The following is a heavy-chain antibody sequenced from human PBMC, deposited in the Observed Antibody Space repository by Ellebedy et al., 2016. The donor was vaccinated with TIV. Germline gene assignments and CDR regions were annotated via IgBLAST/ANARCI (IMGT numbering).Heavy chain of an antibody. D-gene: IGHD5-18*01. V-gene: IGHV1-46*01. Sequence: AASVKVSCKASGYTFTSYYMHWVRQAPGQGLEWMGRINLSDGSTSYAQKFQGRVTMTRDTSTSTAYMELSSLRSEDTAVYYCARAWDTGMAPNYYYGMDVWGQGTTVTVSS. CDR3: ARAWDTGMAPNYYYGMDV. CDR2: INLSDGST. J-gene: IGHJ6*02. CDR1: GYTFTSYY.